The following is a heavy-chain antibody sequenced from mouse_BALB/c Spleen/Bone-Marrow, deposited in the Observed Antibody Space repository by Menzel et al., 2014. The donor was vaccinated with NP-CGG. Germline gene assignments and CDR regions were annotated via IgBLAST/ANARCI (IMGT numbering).Heavy chain of an antibody. CDR3: ARLGYYGTFAY. D-gene: IGHD1-1*01. V-gene: IGHV4-1*02. J-gene: IGHJ3*01. Sequence: EVKLMESGGGLVQPGGSLKLSCAASGFDFSRYWMSWVRQAPGKGLEWIGEIDTDSSTINYTPSLKDKFIISRDNAKNTLYLQMSKVRSEDTALYYCARLGYYGTFAYWGQGTLVTVSA. CDR2: IDTDSSTI. CDR1: GFDFSRYW.